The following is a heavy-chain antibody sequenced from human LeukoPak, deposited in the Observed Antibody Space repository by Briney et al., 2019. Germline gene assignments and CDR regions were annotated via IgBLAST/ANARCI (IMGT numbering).Heavy chain of an antibody. D-gene: IGHD1-26*01. Sequence: GRSLRLSCAASGFTFSSYAMHWVRQAPGKGLEWVAVISYDGSNKYYADSVKGRFTISRDNSKNTLYLQMNSLRAEDTAVYYCAKSGVSLPDYWGQGTLVTVSS. CDR1: GFTFSSYA. CDR2: ISYDGSNK. J-gene: IGHJ4*02. CDR3: AKSGVSLPDY. V-gene: IGHV3-30*04.